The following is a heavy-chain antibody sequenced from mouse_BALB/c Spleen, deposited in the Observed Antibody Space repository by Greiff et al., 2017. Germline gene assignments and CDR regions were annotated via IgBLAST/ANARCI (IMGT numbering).Heavy chain of an antibody. Sequence: EVKVVESGGGLVQPGGSLKLSCAASGFDFSRYWMSWVRQAPGKGLEWIGEINPDSSTINYTPSLKDKFIISRDNAKNTLYLQMSKVRSEDTALYYCARYDYAFAYWGQGTLVTVSA. J-gene: IGHJ3*01. CDR2: INPDSSTI. V-gene: IGHV4-1*02. D-gene: IGHD2-4*01. CDR3: ARYDYAFAY. CDR1: GFDFSRYW.